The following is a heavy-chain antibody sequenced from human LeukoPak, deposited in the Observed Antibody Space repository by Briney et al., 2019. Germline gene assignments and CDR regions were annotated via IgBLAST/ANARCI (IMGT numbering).Heavy chain of an antibody. Sequence: PGGSLRLSCAAWGFSFNESYMTWLRQAPGKGLELVAYISGRTSSISYAASVNGPFNISRDNSLNSLYLHMSSLRADATAVYYCVRGTRRFDYWGQGTLVTVSS. D-gene: IGHD1-1*01. J-gene: IGHJ4*02. CDR2: ISGRTSSI. V-gene: IGHV3-11*01. CDR3: VRGTRRFDY. CDR1: GFSFNESY.